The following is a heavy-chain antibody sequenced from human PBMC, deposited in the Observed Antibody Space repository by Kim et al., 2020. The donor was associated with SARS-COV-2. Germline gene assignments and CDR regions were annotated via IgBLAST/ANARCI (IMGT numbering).Heavy chain of an antibody. V-gene: IGHV3-21*01. J-gene: IGHJ2*01. CDR1: GFTFSSYS. CDR2: ISSSSSYI. CDR3: ATDSLDTTTYWYFDL. D-gene: IGHD5-18*01. Sequence: GGSLRLSCAASGFTFSSYSMNWVRQAPGKGLEWVSSISSSSSYIYYADTVKGRFTISRDNAKNSLYLQMNSLRAEDTAVYYCATDSLDTTTYWYFDLWGRGTLVTVSS.